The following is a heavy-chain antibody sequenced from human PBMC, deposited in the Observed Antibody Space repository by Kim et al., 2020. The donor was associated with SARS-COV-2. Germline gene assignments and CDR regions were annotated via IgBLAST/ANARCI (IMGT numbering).Heavy chain of an antibody. CDR2: IIPIFGTA. CDR1: GGTFSSYA. D-gene: IGHD3-9*01. J-gene: IGHJ6*02. Sequence: SVKVSCKASGGTFSSYAISWVRQAPGQGLEWMGGIIPIFGTANYAQKFQGRVTITADESTSTAYMELSSLRSEDTAVYYCARAVRYYDILTGSKNSYYYYGMDVWGQGTTVTVSS. CDR3: ARAVRYYDILTGSKNSYYYYGMDV. V-gene: IGHV1-69*13.